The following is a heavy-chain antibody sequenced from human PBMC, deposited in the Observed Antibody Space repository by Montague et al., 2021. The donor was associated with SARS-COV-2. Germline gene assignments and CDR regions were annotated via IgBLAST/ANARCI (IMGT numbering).Heavy chain of an antibody. Sequence: TLSLTCTVSGGSLLRGDYYWTWIRQHPGTFLEWIGYIYYTRSTYYTRALKSRVTISLDTSKNQFSLKLSSVTAADTAVYFCVNENWNNGQGFDPWGQGTLVTVSS. CDR1: GGSLLRGDYY. CDR2: IYYTRST. D-gene: IGHD1/OR15-1a*01. J-gene: IGHJ5*02. V-gene: IGHV4-31*03. CDR3: VNENWNNGQGFDP.